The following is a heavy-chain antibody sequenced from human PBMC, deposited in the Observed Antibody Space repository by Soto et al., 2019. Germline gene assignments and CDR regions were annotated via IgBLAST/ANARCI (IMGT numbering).Heavy chain of an antibody. CDR1: GGSIRSYY. Sequence: SETLSLTCTVSGGSIRSYYWSWIRQPPGKGLEWIGYIYYSGSTDYNPSLKSRVTISVDTSKNQFSLKLRSVTAADTAVYYCARDSYNFDDWGQGILVTV. J-gene: IGHJ4*02. CDR2: IYYSGST. V-gene: IGHV4-59*01. CDR3: ARDSYNFDD. D-gene: IGHD5-18*01.